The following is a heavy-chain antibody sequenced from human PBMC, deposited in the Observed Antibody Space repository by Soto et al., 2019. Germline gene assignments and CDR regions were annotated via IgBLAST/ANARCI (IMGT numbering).Heavy chain of an antibody. V-gene: IGHV1-69*08. CDR2: IIPILGIA. D-gene: IGHD6-13*01. J-gene: IGHJ5*02. CDR3: AGDPPAAPGPNWFDP. Sequence: QVQLVQSGAEVKKPGSSVKVSCKASGGTFSSYTISWVRQAPGQGLEWMGRIIPILGIANYAQKFQGRVTITADKSASTAYMELSSLSSEDTAVYYCAGDPPAAPGPNWFDPWGQGTLVTVSS. CDR1: GGTFSSYT.